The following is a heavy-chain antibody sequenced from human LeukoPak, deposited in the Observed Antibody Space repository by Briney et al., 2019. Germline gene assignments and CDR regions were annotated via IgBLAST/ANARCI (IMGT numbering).Heavy chain of an antibody. V-gene: IGHV3-7*01. Sequence: GGSLRLSCAASGFTFSSYWMSWVRQAPGKGLEWVANIKQDGSEKYYVDSVKGRFTISRDNAKNSLYLQMNSLRAEDTAVYYCARVNVHDYGGTDWGDWGQGTLVTVSS. D-gene: IGHD4-23*01. CDR1: GFTFSSYW. CDR3: ARVNVHDYGGTDWGD. CDR2: IKQDGSEK. J-gene: IGHJ4*02.